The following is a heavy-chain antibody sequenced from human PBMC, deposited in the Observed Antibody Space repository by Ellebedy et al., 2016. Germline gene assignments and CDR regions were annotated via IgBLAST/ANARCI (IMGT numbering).Heavy chain of an antibody. CDR3: AKRLGSSTSYYGH. CDR2: IGGSGGST. CDR1: GFTFSTYA. Sequence: GESLKISXAASGFTFSTYAMSWVRQAPGKGLEWVSVIGGSGGSTYYADSVKGRFTISRDNSKNTLFLQMNSLRAEDTAVYYCAKRLGSSTSYYGHWGQGTLVTVSS. J-gene: IGHJ4*02. D-gene: IGHD2-2*01. V-gene: IGHV3-23*01.